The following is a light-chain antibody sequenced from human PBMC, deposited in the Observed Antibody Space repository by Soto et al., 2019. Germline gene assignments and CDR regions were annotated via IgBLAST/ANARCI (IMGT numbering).Light chain of an antibody. CDR1: SSDVGSYNL. CDR3: CSYAGTSLYV. J-gene: IGLJ1*01. V-gene: IGLV2-23*01. CDR2: EGS. Sequence: QSALTQPASVSGSPGQSITISCTGTSSDVGSYNLVSWYQQHPGKAPKLMIYEGSKRPSGVSNRFSGSKSGNTASLTISGLQAEDEADYYCCSYAGTSLYVFGTGTQLTVL.